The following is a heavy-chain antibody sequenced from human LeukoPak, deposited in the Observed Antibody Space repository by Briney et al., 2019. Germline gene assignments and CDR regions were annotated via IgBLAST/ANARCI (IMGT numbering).Heavy chain of an antibody. CDR3: AKDPLSYYDSSGYRYFDY. Sequence: GGSLRLSCAASGVTFNNYAMNWVRQAPGKGLEWVSGISGSGGSTYYADSVKGRFTISRDNSKNTLYLQMNRLRAEDTAVYFCAKDPLSYYDSSGYRYFDYWGQGTLVTVSS. V-gene: IGHV3-23*01. J-gene: IGHJ4*02. CDR1: GVTFNNYA. CDR2: ISGSGGST. D-gene: IGHD3-22*01.